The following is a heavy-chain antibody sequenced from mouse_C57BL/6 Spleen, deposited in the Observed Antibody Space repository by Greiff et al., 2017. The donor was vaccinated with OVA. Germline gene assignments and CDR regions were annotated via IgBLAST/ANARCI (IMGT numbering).Heavy chain of an antibody. CDR1: GYTFTSYW. J-gene: IGHJ1*03. CDR2: IHPNSGST. D-gene: IGHD2-4*01. V-gene: IGHV1-64*01. Sequence: QVQLQQSGAELVKPGASVKLSCKASGYTFTSYWMHWVKQRPGQGLEWIGMIHPNSGSTNYNEKFKSKATLTVDKSSSTAYMQLSSLTSEDSAVYYCARDDYERYFDVWGTGTTVTVSS. CDR3: ARDDYERYFDV.